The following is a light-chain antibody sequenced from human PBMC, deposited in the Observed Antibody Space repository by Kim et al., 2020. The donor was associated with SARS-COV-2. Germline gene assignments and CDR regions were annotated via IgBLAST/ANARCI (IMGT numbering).Light chain of an antibody. Sequence: PVGTVTLACGSITGSFTSGQFPYWFQQKPGQAPTTLIYDTNNKLSWTPARFSGSLLGGKAALTLSGAQPEDEADYYCLLDYNTIRVFGGRTQLTVL. CDR3: LLDYNTIRV. CDR2: DTN. J-gene: IGLJ2*01. CDR1: TGSFTSGQF. V-gene: IGLV7-46*01.